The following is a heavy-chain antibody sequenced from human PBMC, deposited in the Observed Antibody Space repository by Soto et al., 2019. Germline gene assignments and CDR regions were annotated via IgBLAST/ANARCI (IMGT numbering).Heavy chain of an antibody. J-gene: IGHJ4*02. CDR1: GFTVSNNY. Sequence: EVQLVESGGGLVQPGGSLRLSCAASGFTVSNNYMRWVRQAPVKGLEWVSRMYSGGATYYADSLKGRFTISRDNSKNTLCLQMNSLRAEDRAVYYCAIAGSYNWVGGQGILVTVSS. CDR3: AIAGSYNWV. D-gene: IGHD1-1*01. V-gene: IGHV3-66*01. CDR2: MYSGGAT.